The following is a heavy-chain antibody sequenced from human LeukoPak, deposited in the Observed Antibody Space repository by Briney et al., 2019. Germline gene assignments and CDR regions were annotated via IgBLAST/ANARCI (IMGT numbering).Heavy chain of an antibody. CDR3: ATPVQKEVVVVAANDY. Sequence: GGSLRLSCAASGFTFGSYAMHWVRQAPGKGLEWVAVISYDGSNKYYADSVKGRFTISRDNSKNTLYLQMNSLRAEDTAVYYCATPVQKEVVVVAANDYWGQGTLVTVSS. D-gene: IGHD2-15*01. CDR1: GFTFGSYA. CDR2: ISYDGSNK. J-gene: IGHJ4*02. V-gene: IGHV3-30-3*01.